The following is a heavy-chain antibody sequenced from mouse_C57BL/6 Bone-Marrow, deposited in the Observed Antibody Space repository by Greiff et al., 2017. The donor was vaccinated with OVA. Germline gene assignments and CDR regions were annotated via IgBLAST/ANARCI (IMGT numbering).Heavy chain of an antibody. CDR1: GFTFSDFY. J-gene: IGHJ4*01. Sequence: EVKVVESGGGLVQPGGSLKLSCAASGFTFSDFYMYWIRQTPEKRLEWVAYISNGGGSTYYPDTVKGRFTRSIDNAKNTLYLQMRRLKSEDTDMYYCERLVGMDFWGQGTSVTVSS. V-gene: IGHV5-12*01. CDR3: ERLVGMDF. CDR2: ISNGGGST.